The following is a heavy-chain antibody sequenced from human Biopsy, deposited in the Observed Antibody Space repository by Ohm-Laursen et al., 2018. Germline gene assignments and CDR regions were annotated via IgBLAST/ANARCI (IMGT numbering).Heavy chain of an antibody. D-gene: IGHD1-26*01. J-gene: IGHJ3*02. CDR3: ARVEAGTYDALDI. CDR1: GGSMTGYD. CDR2: IYYSGGT. Sequence: GTLSLTCSVSGGSMTGYDWCWIRLAPGKGLEWIGYIYYSGGTKYNPSLASRVTFSVDMSKSQFSLKLYSVTAADTAVYYCARVEAGTYDALDIWGQGTLVAVSA. V-gene: IGHV4-59*01.